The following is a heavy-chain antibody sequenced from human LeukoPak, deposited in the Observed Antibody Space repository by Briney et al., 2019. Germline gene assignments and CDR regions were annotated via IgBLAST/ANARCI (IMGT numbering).Heavy chain of an antibody. J-gene: IGHJ4*02. Sequence: SGGSLRLSCAASEFSVGSNYMTWVRQAPGKGLEWVSLIYSGGSTYYADSVKGRFTISRDNSKNTLYLQMKSLRAEDTAVYYCARGLSGYHNTGGQGTLVTVSS. CDR1: EFSVGSNY. V-gene: IGHV3-66*01. D-gene: IGHD5-12*01. CDR2: IYSGGST. CDR3: ARGLSGYHNT.